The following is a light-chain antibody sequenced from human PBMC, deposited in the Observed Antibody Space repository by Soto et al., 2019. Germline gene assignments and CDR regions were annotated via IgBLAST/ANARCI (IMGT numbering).Light chain of an antibody. V-gene: IGLV2-14*03. Sequence: QSVLTQPASVSGSPGQSITISCAGTSSDVGAYNYVSWYQHHPGTAPKLMIYDVNNRPSGDSSRFSGSKSGNTASLTISGLQAEDEADYYCSSWTSGATEVFGSGTKLTVL. CDR1: SSDVGAYNY. J-gene: IGLJ1*01. CDR2: DVN. CDR3: SSWTSGATEV.